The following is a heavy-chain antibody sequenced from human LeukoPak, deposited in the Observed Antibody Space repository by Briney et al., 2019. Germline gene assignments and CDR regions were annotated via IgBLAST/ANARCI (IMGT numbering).Heavy chain of an antibody. CDR1: GFTFSDYA. CDR2: IESNGHEK. CDR3: ARGFTSWPQGPYHFDY. J-gene: IGHJ4*02. Sequence: GGSLRLSCAVSGFTFSDYAMHWVRQAPGKGLEWVASIESNGHEKYSSDSLKGRFTISRDNSKNTLYLQMNTPRPEDTAVFYCARGFTSWPQGPYHFDYWGRGILITVSS. V-gene: IGHV3-30*02. D-gene: IGHD2-2*01.